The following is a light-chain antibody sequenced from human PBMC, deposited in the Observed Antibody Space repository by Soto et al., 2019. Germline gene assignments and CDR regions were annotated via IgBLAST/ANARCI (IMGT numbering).Light chain of an antibody. Sequence: ESVLTQSPGTLSLSPGERATLSCRASQSVSSSYLAWYQQTPGQAPRLLIYGASSRATGIPDRFSGSGSGTDFTLTISRLEPEDFAVYYCQQYGSSPTGTFGQGTKVDIK. CDR2: GAS. V-gene: IGKV3-20*01. CDR1: QSVSSSY. CDR3: QQYGSSPTGT. J-gene: IGKJ1*01.